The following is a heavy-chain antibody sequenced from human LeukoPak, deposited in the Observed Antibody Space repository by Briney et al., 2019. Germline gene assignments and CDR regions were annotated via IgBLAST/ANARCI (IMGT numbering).Heavy chain of an antibody. V-gene: IGHV3-30-3*01. J-gene: IGHJ6*02. CDR2: ISYDGSNK. Sequence: GGSLRLSCAASGFTFSSYAMHWVRQAPGKGLEWVAVISYDGSNKYYADSVKGRFTISRDNSKNTLYLQMNSLRAGDTAVYYCARDLYYYDSSGYFLWDYYYYYGMDVWGQGTTVTVSS. CDR3: ARDLYYYDSSGYFLWDYYYYYGMDV. D-gene: IGHD3-22*01. CDR1: GFTFSSYA.